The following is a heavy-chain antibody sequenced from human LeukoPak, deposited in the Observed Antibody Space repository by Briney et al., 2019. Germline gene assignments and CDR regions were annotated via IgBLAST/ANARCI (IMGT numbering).Heavy chain of an antibody. V-gene: IGHV4-34*01. CDR3: ARGIFSYSSSSRRWTTDYFDY. CDR1: GGSFSGYY. CDR2: INHSGST. Sequence: SETLSLTCAIYGGSFSGYYWSWIRQPPGKGLEWIGEINHSGSTNYNPSLKSRVTISVDTSKNQFSLKLSSVTAADTAVYYCARGIFSYSSSSRRWTTDYFDYWGQGTLVTVSS. J-gene: IGHJ4*02. D-gene: IGHD6-6*01.